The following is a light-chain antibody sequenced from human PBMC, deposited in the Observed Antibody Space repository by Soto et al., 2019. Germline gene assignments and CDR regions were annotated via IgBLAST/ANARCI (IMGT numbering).Light chain of an antibody. CDR2: GAS. Sequence: EIVLTQSPATLSVSPGERATLSCRASQSVTTRLAWYQQKPGQAPRLLIYGASTRATGIPARFSGSGSDTEFTLTISSLQSEDFAVYYCQQYNNWPPYTFGQGTKVEIK. CDR3: QQYNNWPPYT. V-gene: IGKV3-15*01. J-gene: IGKJ2*01. CDR1: QSVTTR.